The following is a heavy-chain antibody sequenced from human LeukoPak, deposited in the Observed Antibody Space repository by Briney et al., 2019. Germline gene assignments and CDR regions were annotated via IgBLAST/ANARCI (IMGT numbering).Heavy chain of an antibody. CDR2: IYYSGST. V-gene: IGHV4-31*03. Sequence: PSETLSLTCTVSGGSISSGGYYWSWIRQHPGKGLEWIGYIYYSGSTYYNPSLKSRVTISVDTSKNQFSLKLSSVTAADTAVYYCAGTRGYRYYMDVWGKGTTVTVSS. CDR1: GGSISSGGYY. J-gene: IGHJ6*03. CDR3: AGTRGYRYYMDV. D-gene: IGHD3-3*01.